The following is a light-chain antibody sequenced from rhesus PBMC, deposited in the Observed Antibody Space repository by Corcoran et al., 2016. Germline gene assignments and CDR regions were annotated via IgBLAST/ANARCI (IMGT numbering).Light chain of an antibody. CDR1: QGISNA. V-gene: IGKV1-33*02. Sequence: DIQMSQSPSSLSASVGDKVTITCRASQGISNALAWYQQKPWKAPKLLIYASSSLERGVPSRFRGSRSGTDFTLTISSLKSEEFATYYGQQGYSTPLTFGGGTKVELK. CDR3: QQGYSTPLT. CDR2: ASS. J-gene: IGKJ4*01.